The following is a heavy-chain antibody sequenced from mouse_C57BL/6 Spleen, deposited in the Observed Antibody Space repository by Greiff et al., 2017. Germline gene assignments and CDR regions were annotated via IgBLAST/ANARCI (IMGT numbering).Heavy chain of an antibody. CDR3: ARKGDWDGGYWYFDV. V-gene: IGHV1-22*01. D-gene: IGHD4-1*01. J-gene: IGHJ1*03. CDR1: GYTFNDYN. Sequence: EVQLQQSGPELVKPGASVKMSCKASGYTFNDYNMHWVKQSHGKSLEWIGYINPNNGGTSYNQKIKGKATLTVNKSSSTAYMELRSLTSEDSAVYYCARKGDWDGGYWYFDVWGTGTTVTVSS. CDR2: INPNNGGT.